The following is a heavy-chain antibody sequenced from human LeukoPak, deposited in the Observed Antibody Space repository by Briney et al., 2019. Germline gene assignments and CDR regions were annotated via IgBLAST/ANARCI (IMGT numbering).Heavy chain of an antibody. CDR3: AKDTRGSMTTTEGLFDY. Sequence: GESLRLSCAASGFTFSSYAMSWVRQAPGKGLEWVSAISGSGGSTYYADSVKGRFTISRDNSKNTPYLQMNSLRAEDTAVYYCAKDTRGSMTTTEGLFDYWGQGTLVTVSS. CDR2: ISGSGGST. V-gene: IGHV3-23*01. CDR1: GFTFSSYA. J-gene: IGHJ4*02. D-gene: IGHD4-17*01.